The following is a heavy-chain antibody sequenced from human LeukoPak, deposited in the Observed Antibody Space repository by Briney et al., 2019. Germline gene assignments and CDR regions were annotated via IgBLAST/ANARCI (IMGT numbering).Heavy chain of an antibody. Sequence: GGSLRLSCEGSGFTASGFGCSSFAMYWGRQAPGKGLEWVAVMSYDGSSEYYADSVKGRFTISRDNPKKTLFLQLNNLRADDTAVYYCAKGTTGPYHDRSGYWYYFDQWGQGSLVTVSS. CDR2: MSYDGSSE. CDR3: AKGTTGPYHDRSGYWYYFDQ. CDR1: GFGCSSFA. V-gene: IGHV3-30*18. J-gene: IGHJ4*02. D-gene: IGHD3-22*01.